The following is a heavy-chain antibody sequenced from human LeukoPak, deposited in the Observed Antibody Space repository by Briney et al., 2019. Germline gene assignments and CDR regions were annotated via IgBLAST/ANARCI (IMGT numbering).Heavy chain of an antibody. V-gene: IGHV4-59*08. CDR1: GGFISSYY. CDR3: ARFSSSWNFDY. D-gene: IGHD6-13*01. Sequence: PSETLSLTCTVSGGFISSYYWSWIRQPPGKGLEWIGYIYYSGSTNYNPSLKSRVTISVDTSKNQFSPKLSSVTAADTAVYYCARFSSSWNFDYWGQGTLVTVSS. J-gene: IGHJ4*02. CDR2: IYYSGST.